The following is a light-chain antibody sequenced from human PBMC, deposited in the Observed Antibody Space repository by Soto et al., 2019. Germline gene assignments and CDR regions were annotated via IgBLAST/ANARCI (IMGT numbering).Light chain of an antibody. V-gene: IGLV2-14*01. Sequence: QSALTRPASVSGSPEQSITISCTGTSSDVGGYDYVSWYQELPGKAPKLLIYDVNNRPSGVSHRFSGSKSGNTASLTISGLQAEDEADYYCSSYTGSSTFVFVTGTKVTVL. J-gene: IGLJ1*01. CDR2: DVN. CDR1: SSDVGGYDY. CDR3: SSYTGSSTFV.